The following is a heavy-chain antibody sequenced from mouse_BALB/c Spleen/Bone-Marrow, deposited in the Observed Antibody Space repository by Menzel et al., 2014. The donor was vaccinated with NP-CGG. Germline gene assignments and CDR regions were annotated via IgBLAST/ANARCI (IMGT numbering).Heavy chain of an antibody. Sequence: EVHLVESGGGLVQPGGSLRLSCATSGFTFTDYFMTWVRQPPGKALEWLGFIRNKANGYTTDYSASVKGRFTISRDNSQSILYLQMNTLRAEDSATYYCASPLTFYAMDYWGQGTSVTVSS. CDR2: IRNKANGYTT. CDR1: GFTFTDYF. CDR3: ASPLTFYAMDY. V-gene: IGHV7-3*02. J-gene: IGHJ4*01. D-gene: IGHD4-1*01.